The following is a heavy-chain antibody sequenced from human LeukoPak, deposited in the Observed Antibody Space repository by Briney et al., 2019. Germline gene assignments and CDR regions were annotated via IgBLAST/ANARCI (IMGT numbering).Heavy chain of an antibody. CDR2: INHSGST. CDR1: GGSFSGYY. Sequence: PSETLSLTCAVYGGSFSGYYWSWIRQPPGKGLEWIGEINHSGSTNYNPSLKSRVTISVDTSKNQFSLKLSSVTAADTAVYYCARVGRELLPSLYYYYYMDVWGKGTTVTISS. CDR3: ARVGRELLPSLYYYYYMDV. V-gene: IGHV4-34*01. J-gene: IGHJ6*03. D-gene: IGHD1-26*01.